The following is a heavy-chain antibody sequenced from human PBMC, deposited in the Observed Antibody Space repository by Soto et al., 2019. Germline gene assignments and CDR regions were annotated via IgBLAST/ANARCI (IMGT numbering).Heavy chain of an antibody. D-gene: IGHD3-3*01. V-gene: IGHV3-23*01. CDR3: AKSHEFGVVILYYFDY. J-gene: IGHJ4*02. CDR2: ISGSGGST. CDR1: GFTFSSYA. Sequence: GGSLRLSCAVSGFTFSSYAMSWVRQAPGKGLEWVSAISGSGGSTYYADSVKGRFTISRDNSKNTLYLQMNSLRAEDTAVYYCAKSHEFGVVILYYFDYWGQGTLVTVSS.